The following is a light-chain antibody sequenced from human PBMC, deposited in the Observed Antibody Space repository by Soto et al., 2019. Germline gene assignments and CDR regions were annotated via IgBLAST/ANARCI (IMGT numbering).Light chain of an antibody. CDR1: SFNIGDNH. Sequence: QSVLTQPPSVSAAPGPRVTISCSGNSFNIGDNHVSWFQQLPGTAPKLLIYDNNKRPSGIPDRFSGSKYDTSATLGITGLQTGDEADYYCGAWDNSLSSYVFGSGTKLTVL. CDR2: DNN. CDR3: GAWDNSLSSYV. V-gene: IGLV1-51*01. J-gene: IGLJ1*01.